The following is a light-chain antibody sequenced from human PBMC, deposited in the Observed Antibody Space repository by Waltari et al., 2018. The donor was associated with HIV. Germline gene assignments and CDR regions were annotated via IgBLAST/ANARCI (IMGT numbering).Light chain of an antibody. CDR3: AAWDVSLRGAYV. V-gene: IGLV1-47*01. Sequence: QSVLTQPPSASGTPGQRVTISCSVANSHIGSNYVYWYQPLPGTAPKLLIYRNNQRPSGVPDRFSGSKSGTSASLAISGLRSEDEADYYCAAWDVSLRGAYVFGTGTKVAVL. CDR1: NSHIGSNY. CDR2: RNN. J-gene: IGLJ1*01.